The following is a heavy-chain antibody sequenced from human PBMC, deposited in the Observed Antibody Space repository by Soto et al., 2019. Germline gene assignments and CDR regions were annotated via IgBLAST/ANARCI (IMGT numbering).Heavy chain of an antibody. CDR2: ISYDGSNK. J-gene: IGHJ6*02. Sequence: GGSLRLSCAASGFTFSSYAMHWVRQAPGKGLEWVAVISYDGSNKYYADSVKGRFTISRDNSKNTLYLQMNSLRAEDTAVYYCARVSLGLDYYYGMDVWGQGTTVTVSS. V-gene: IGHV3-30-3*01. D-gene: IGHD3-16*01. CDR3: ARVSLGLDYYYGMDV. CDR1: GFTFSSYA.